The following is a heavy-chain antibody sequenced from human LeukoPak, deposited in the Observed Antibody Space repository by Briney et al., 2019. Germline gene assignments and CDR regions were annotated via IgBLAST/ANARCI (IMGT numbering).Heavy chain of an antibody. CDR2: IYHSGST. CDR1: GYSISSGYY. J-gene: IGHJ5*02. D-gene: IGHD3-22*01. CDR3: ARHSGIDYYDSSGYYLSWFDP. Sequence: SETLSLTCAVSGYSISSGYYWGWIRQPPGKGLEWIGSIYHSGSTYYNPSLKSRVTISVDTSKNQFSLKLSSVTAADTAVYYCARHSGIDYYDSSGYYLSWFDPWGQEPWSPSPQ. V-gene: IGHV4-38-2*01.